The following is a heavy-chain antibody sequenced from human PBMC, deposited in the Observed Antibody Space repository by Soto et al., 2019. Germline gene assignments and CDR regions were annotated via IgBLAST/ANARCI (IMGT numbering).Heavy chain of an antibody. CDR1: GYTFTSYG. J-gene: IGHJ4*02. Sequence: QVQLVQSGAKVKKPGASVKVSCKASGYTFTSYGISWVRQAPGQGLEWMGWISAYNGNTNYAQKLQGRVTMTTDTSTSTAYMELRSLRSDDTAVYYCARDSMGYSYGWGDYFDYWGQGTLVTVSS. CDR2: ISAYNGNT. D-gene: IGHD5-18*01. V-gene: IGHV1-18*01. CDR3: ARDSMGYSYGWGDYFDY.